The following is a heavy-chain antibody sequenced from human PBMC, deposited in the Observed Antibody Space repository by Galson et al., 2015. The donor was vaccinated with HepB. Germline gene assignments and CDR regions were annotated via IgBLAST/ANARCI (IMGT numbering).Heavy chain of an antibody. V-gene: IGHV1-58*01. CDR2: IVVGSGNT. Sequence: SVKVSCKASGFTFTSSAVQWVRQARGQRLEWIGWIVVGSGNTNYAQKFQERVTITGDMSTSTAYMELSSLRSEDTAVYYCAADGEYYGSGSYKWGYYYYGMDVWGQGTTVTVSS. D-gene: IGHD3-10*01. J-gene: IGHJ6*02. CDR3: AADGEYYGSGSYKWGYYYYGMDV. CDR1: GFTFTSSA.